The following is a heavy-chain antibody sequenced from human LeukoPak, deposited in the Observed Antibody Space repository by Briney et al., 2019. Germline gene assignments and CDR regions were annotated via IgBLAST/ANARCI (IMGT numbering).Heavy chain of an antibody. CDR1: GYTFTGYY. CDR3: ARDNSQGDSAWWFDP. CDR2: INPNSGGT. D-gene: IGHD1-26*01. Sequence: ASVKVSCKASGYTFTGYYMHWVRQAPGQGLEWMGWINPNSGGTNYAQKFQGRVTMTRDTSISTAYMELSRLRSDDTAVYYCARDNSQGDSAWWFDPWGQGTLVTVSS. V-gene: IGHV1-2*02. J-gene: IGHJ5*02.